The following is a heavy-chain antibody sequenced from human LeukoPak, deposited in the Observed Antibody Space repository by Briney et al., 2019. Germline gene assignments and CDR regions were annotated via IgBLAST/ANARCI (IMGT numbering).Heavy chain of an antibody. CDR2: ITSGDFV. J-gene: IGHJ6*03. CDR1: GFTVSAYS. Sequence: PGGSLRLSCAASGFTVSAYSMNWVRQAPGKGLEWVSSITSGDFVYFADSLKGRFTISRDNAKSSLYLQMNSLRADDTAVYYCARGGFNMVQGVIIPSNSYFYYMDIWGKGTTVTVSS. V-gene: IGHV3-69-1*01. D-gene: IGHD3-10*01. CDR3: ARGGFNMVQGVIIPSNSYFYYMDI.